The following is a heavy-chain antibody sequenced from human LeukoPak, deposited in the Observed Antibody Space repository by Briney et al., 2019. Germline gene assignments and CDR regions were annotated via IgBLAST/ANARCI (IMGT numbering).Heavy chain of an antibody. V-gene: IGHV3-23*01. J-gene: IGHJ5*02. Sequence: GGALRRSCSAPGGSLDNSALSWVRQAPGKGLQWVATNTDSGRSTDYADSVEGRFTISRDNSKNTMSLHMNSLTAGDTAVYYCAKHPGPYGGNPFNLWGQGTLVTVSS. CDR3: AKHPGPYGGNPFNL. CDR1: GGSLDNSA. D-gene: IGHD4/OR15-4a*01. CDR2: NTDSGRST.